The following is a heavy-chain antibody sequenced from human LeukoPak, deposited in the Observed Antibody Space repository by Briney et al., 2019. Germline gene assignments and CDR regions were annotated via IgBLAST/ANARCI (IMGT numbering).Heavy chain of an antibody. CDR3: ARGSIPWMYYYYYYYMDV. Sequence: VASVKVSCKASGYTFTSYDINWVRQATGQGLEWMGWMNPNSGNTGYAQKFQGRVTITRNTSISTAYMELSSLRSEDTAVYYCARGSIPWMYYYYYYYMDVWGKGTTVTVSS. CDR1: GYTFTSYD. J-gene: IGHJ6*03. CDR2: MNPNSGNT. V-gene: IGHV1-8*03. D-gene: IGHD2-21*01.